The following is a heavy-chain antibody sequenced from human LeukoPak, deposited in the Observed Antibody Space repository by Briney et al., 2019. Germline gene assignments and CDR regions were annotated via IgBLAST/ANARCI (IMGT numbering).Heavy chain of an antibody. CDR2: ISGSGGST. CDR1: GFTLSSYA. D-gene: IGHD6-13*01. Sequence: GGSLRLSCAASGFTLSSYAMSWVRQAPGKGVEWVSAISGSGGSTYYADSVKDRFTISRDNSKNTLYLQMNILRAEDTAVYYCAIYPPGIAAAGLFDYWGQGTLVTVSS. J-gene: IGHJ4*02. CDR3: AIYPPGIAAAGLFDY. V-gene: IGHV3-23*01.